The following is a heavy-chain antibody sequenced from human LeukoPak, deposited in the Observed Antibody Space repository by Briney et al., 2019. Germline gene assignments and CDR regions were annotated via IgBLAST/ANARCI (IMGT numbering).Heavy chain of an antibody. CDR2: INPNSGGT. V-gene: IGHV1-2*02. Sequence: SVKVSCKASGYTFTGYYMHWVRQAPGQGLEWMGWINPNSGGTNYAQKFQGRVTMSRDTSISTAYMELSRLRSDDTAVYYCARDRSNYYGSGSYFYYYYMDVWGKGTTATISS. CDR3: ARDRSNYYGSGSYFYYYYMDV. CDR1: GYTFTGYY. D-gene: IGHD3-10*01. J-gene: IGHJ6*03.